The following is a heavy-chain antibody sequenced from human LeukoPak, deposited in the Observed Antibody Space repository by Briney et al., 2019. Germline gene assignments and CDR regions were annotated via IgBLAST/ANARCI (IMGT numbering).Heavy chain of an antibody. V-gene: IGHV4-61*02. D-gene: IGHD6-19*01. CDR1: GGSISSGSYY. Sequence: PSETLSLTCTVSGGSISSGSYYWSWIPQPAGKGLEWIGRIYTSGSTNYNPSLKSRVTISVDTSKNQFSLKLSSVTAADTAVYYCATEQGYSSGWYPEAFDIWGQGTMVTVSS. CDR3: ATEQGYSSGWYPEAFDI. J-gene: IGHJ3*02. CDR2: IYTSGST.